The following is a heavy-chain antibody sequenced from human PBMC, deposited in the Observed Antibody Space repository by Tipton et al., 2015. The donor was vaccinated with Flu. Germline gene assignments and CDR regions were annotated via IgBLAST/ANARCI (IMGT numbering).Heavy chain of an antibody. CDR3: ARDLKYSTYYYGMDV. CDR1: GGSISSYY. Sequence: TLSLTCTVSGGSISSYYWSWIRQPPGMGLEWIGNIYYRGSTNYNPSLKSRVTISVDTSKNQFSLKLSSVTAADTAVYYCARDLKYSTYYYGMDVWGQGTTVTVSS. V-gene: IGHV4-59*01. D-gene: IGHD2-21*01. J-gene: IGHJ6*02. CDR2: IYYRGST.